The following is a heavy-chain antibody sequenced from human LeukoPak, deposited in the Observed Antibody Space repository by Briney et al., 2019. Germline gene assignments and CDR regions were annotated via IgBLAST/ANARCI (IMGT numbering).Heavy chain of an antibody. CDR3: AKGARDQLLNGDAFDI. CDR1: GFTFDGYA. D-gene: IGHD2-2*01. Sequence: PGRSLRLSCAASGFTFDGYAMHWVRQAPGKGLEWVSGISWNSGSIGYADSVKGRFTISRDNAKNSLYLQMNSLRAEDMALYYCAKGARDQLLNGDAFDIWGQGTMVTVSS. CDR2: ISWNSGSI. J-gene: IGHJ3*02. V-gene: IGHV3-9*03.